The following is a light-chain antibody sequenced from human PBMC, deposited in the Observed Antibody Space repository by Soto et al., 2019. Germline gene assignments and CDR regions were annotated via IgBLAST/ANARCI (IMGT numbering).Light chain of an antibody. J-gene: IGKJ1*01. Sequence: VSAYVRYPFTISFLASQAISGWLAWYQQRPGKAPNLLIFDASTLESGVPSRFSGSGSGTAFTLTISCLHSDDFARYCCQQSEILPQTFGQGTKLDI. CDR2: DAS. V-gene: IGKV1-5*01. CDR1: QAISGW. CDR3: QQSEILPQT.